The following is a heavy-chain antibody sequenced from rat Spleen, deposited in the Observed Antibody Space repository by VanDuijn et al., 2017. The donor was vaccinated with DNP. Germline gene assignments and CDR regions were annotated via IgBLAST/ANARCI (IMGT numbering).Heavy chain of an antibody. Sequence: EVQLVESGGGLVQPGRSLKLSCAASGFTFSNYGMHWIRQAPTKGLEWVASISPSGGSTYYRDSVKGRFTISRDNAKSSLYRQMNSLKSEDTATYYWASSSYILYAMDAWCQGTSVTVSS. CDR3: ASSSYILYAMDA. D-gene: IGHD1-2*01. CDR2: ISPSGGST. V-gene: IGHV5-19*01. CDR1: GFTFSNYG. J-gene: IGHJ4*01.